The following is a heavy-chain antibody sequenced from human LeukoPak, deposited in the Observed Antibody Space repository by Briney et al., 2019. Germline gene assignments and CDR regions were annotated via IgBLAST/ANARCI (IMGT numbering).Heavy chain of an antibody. D-gene: IGHD2-21*02. CDR3: AREGPTATSIDY. V-gene: IGHV4-59*01. CDR2: IYYSGNT. Sequence: SETLSLTCTVSGGSISSYYWSWIRQPPGKGLEWLGYIYYSGNTNYNPSLKSRLTISLDTSRNQFSLKLSSVTAADTAVYYCAREGPTATSIDYWGQGTLVTVSS. CDR1: GGSISSYY. J-gene: IGHJ4*02.